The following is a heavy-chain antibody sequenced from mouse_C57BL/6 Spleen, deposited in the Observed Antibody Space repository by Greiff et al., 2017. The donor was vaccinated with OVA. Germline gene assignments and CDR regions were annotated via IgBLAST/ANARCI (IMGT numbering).Heavy chain of an antibody. CDR3: TRGGDFDGYYPAMDY. D-gene: IGHD2-3*01. Sequence: DVQLVESGEGLVKPGGSLKLSCAASGFTFSSYAMSWVRQTPEKRLEWVAYISSGGDYIYYADTVKGRFTISRDNARNTLYLQMSSLKSEDTAMYYCTRGGDFDGYYPAMDYWGQGTSVTVSS. V-gene: IGHV5-9-1*02. CDR2: ISSGGDYI. J-gene: IGHJ4*01. CDR1: GFTFSSYA.